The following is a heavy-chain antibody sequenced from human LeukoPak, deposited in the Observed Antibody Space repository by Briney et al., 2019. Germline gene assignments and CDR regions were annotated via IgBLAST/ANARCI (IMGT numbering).Heavy chain of an antibody. CDR2: ISSSSSYI. V-gene: IGHV3-21*01. CDR1: GFTFSTYN. J-gene: IGHJ4*02. D-gene: IGHD6-13*01. CDR3: ARERGSSWAPYFDY. Sequence: PGGSLRLSCAASGFTFSTYNMNWVRQAPGKGLEWVSSISSSSSYIYYADSVKGRFTISRDNAKNSLYLQMNSLRAEDTAVYYCARERGSSWAPYFDYWGQGTLVTVSS.